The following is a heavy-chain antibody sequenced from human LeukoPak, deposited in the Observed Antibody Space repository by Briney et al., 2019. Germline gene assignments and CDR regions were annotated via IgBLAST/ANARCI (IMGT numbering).Heavy chain of an antibody. V-gene: IGHV1-69*05. Sequence: SVKVSCKASGGTFSSYAISWVRQAPGQGLEWMGGIIPIFGTENYAQKFQGRVTITTDESTSTAYMELSSLRSEDTAVYYCARDRGYSGYDFEMSDWGQGTLVTVSS. CDR3: ARDRGYSGYDFEMSD. CDR2: IIPIFGTE. J-gene: IGHJ4*02. D-gene: IGHD5-12*01. CDR1: GGTFSSYA.